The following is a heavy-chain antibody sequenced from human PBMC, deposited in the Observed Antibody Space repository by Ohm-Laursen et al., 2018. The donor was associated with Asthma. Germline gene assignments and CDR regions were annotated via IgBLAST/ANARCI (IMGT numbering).Heavy chain of an antibody. CDR1: GFTFSSYS. CDR3: ARDGLYCSSTNCFFDY. Sequence: SLRLSCSASGFTFSSYSMNWVRQAPGKGLEWVSYITSYSSTTYYADSVKGRFTISRDNAKNSLYLQMNSLRAEDTAVYYCARDGLYCSSTNCFFDYWGQGTLVTVSS. V-gene: IGHV3-48*04. D-gene: IGHD2-2*01. J-gene: IGHJ4*02. CDR2: ITSYSSTT.